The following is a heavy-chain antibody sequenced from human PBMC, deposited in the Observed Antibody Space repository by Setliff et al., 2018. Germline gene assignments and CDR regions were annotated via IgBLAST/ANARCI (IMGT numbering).Heavy chain of an antibody. J-gene: IGHJ2*01. V-gene: IGHV4-31*03. CDR3: ARDGSYYDRGGNRTWFFDL. CDR1: GGSINSGDYF. D-gene: IGHD3-22*01. Sequence: SETLSLTCTVSGGSINSGDYFWSWFRQLPGKGLEWIGYIYYTGSTHYNPSLKSRLTMSVDTSKNQFSLNLKSVTAADTAVYFCARDGSYYDRGGNRTWFFDLWGRSTLVTVSS. CDR2: IYYTGST.